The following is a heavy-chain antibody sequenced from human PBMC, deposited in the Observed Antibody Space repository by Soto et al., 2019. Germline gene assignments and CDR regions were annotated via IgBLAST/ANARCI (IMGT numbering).Heavy chain of an antibody. V-gene: IGHV3-30*02. CDR3: AKVVGVDYGDYRQRLYYYYYGMDV. J-gene: IGHJ6*02. D-gene: IGHD4-17*01. CDR1: GFTFSGFG. Sequence: PGGSLRLSCAASGFTFSGFGMHWVRQAPGKGLEWLAIIWYDGSDKYYADSVKGRFTISRDNSKNTLYLQMNSLRAEDTAVYYCAKVVGVDYGDYRQRLYYYYYGMDVWGQGTTVTVSS. CDR2: IWYDGSDK.